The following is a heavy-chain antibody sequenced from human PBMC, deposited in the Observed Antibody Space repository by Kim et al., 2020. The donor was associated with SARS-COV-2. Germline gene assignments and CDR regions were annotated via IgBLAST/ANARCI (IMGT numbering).Heavy chain of an antibody. Sequence: SETLSLTCTVSGGSISSSSYYWGWIRQPPGKGLEWIGSIYYSGSTYYNPSLKSRVTISVDTSKNQFSLKLSSVTAADTAVYYCASPTTGNDYWGQGTLVTVSS. CDR3: ASPTTGNDY. V-gene: IGHV4-39*01. CDR2: IYYSGST. J-gene: IGHJ4*02. CDR1: GGSISSSSYY. D-gene: IGHD1-1*01.